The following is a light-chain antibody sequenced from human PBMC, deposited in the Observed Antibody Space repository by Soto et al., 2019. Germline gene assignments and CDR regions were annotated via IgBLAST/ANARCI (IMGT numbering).Light chain of an antibody. CDR1: QSVSSSN. Sequence: EIVLTQSPGTLSLSPGERATLSCRASQSVSSSNLAWYKQKRGQSPRLVSYGASSRATGIPDRVSGSGSGPDFTLTISRLEPEDFEVYFRQHYGSSPWTFGQGTKVDI. V-gene: IGKV3-20*01. CDR2: GAS. J-gene: IGKJ1*01. CDR3: QHYGSSPWT.